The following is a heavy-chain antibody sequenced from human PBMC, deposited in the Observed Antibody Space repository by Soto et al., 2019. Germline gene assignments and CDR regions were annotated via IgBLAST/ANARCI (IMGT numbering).Heavy chain of an antibody. J-gene: IGHJ4*02. Sequence: PGESLKISCQGSGYSFTSYWIGWVRQMPGKGLEWMGIIYPGDSDTRYSPSFQGQVTISADKSISTAYLQWSSLKASDTAMYYFARTIYDYYGSGSSYYFDYWGQGTLVTVSS. CDR2: IYPGDSDT. V-gene: IGHV5-51*01. CDR1: GYSFTSYW. CDR3: ARTIYDYYGSGSSYYFDY. D-gene: IGHD3-10*01.